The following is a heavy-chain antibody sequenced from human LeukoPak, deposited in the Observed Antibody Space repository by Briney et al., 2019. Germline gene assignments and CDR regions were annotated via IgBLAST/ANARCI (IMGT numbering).Heavy chain of an antibody. V-gene: IGHV4-34*01. Sequence: PSETLSLTCAVYGGSFSGYYWSWIRQPPGKGLEWIGEINHSGSTNYNPSLKSRVTISVDTSKNQFSLKLSSVTAADTAVYYCARRVPDIGRRSWRNYYGSGMFDYWGQGTLVTVSS. J-gene: IGHJ4*02. CDR1: GGSFSGYY. CDR2: INHSGST. D-gene: IGHD3-10*01. CDR3: ARRVPDIGRRSWRNYYGSGMFDY.